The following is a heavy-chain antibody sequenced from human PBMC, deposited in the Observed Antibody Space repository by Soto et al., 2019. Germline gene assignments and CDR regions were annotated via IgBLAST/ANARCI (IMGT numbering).Heavy chain of an antibody. CDR3: AAGFPPDF. J-gene: IGHJ4*02. D-gene: IGHD3-10*01. Sequence: EVLLVESGGGLVQPGGSLTLSCAASRFTFGSYWMNWVRQAPGKGLEWVANIKGDGSEKYYVDSVEGRFTISRDNTKNSLDLQMNSLRVEDTAVYYCAAGFPPDFWGQGTLVTVSS. CDR2: IKGDGSEK. CDR1: RFTFGSYW. V-gene: IGHV3-7*01.